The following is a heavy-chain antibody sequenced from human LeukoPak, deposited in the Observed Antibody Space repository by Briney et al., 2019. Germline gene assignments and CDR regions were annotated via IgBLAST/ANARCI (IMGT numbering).Heavy chain of an antibody. J-gene: IGHJ5*02. CDR1: GDSISSHA. Sequence: SETLSLTCSVSGDSISSHAWSWIRQPAGKGLEWIGEINHSGSTNYNPSLKSRVTTSVDTSKNQFSLKLRSVTAADTAVYYCARPRTRLAWFDPRGQGTLVTVSS. CDR3: ARPRTRLAWFDP. V-gene: IGHV4-34*01. CDR2: INHSGST. D-gene: IGHD6-19*01.